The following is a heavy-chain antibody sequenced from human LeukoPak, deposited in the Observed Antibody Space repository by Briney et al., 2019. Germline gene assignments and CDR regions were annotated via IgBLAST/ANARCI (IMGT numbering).Heavy chain of an antibody. D-gene: IGHD3-10*02. CDR3: AELGITMIGGV. V-gene: IGHV3-66*01. J-gene: IGHJ6*04. CDR1: GFTVSSNY. CDR2: IYSGGNT. Sequence: GGSLRLSCAASGFTVSSNYMSWVRQAPGRGLEWVSVIYSGGNTYYADSVKGRFTISRDNSKNTLYLQMNSLRAEDTAVYYCAELGITMIGGVWGKGTTVTISS.